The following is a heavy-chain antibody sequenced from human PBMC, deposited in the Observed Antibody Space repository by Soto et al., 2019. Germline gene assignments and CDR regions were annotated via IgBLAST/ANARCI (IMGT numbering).Heavy chain of an antibody. CDR2: ISRSGGST. CDR1: GFTFSSYA. J-gene: IGHJ4*02. CDR3: AEDFGHYDILTGYPTFDY. Sequence: GGSLRLSCAASGFTFSSYAMSWVRQAPGKGLEWVSAISRSGGSTYYADSVKGRFTISRDNSKNTLYLQMNSLRAEDTAVCHCAEDFGHYDILTGYPTFDYWGQGTLVTVSS. V-gene: IGHV3-23*01. D-gene: IGHD3-9*01.